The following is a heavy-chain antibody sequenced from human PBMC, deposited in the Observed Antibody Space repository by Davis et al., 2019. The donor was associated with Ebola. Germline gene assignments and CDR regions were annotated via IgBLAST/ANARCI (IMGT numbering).Heavy chain of an antibody. V-gene: IGHV1-18*01. D-gene: IGHD1-26*01. J-gene: IGHJ5*02. CDR1: GYTFTSYG. Sequence: SVKVSCKTSGYTFTSYGISWVRQAPGQGLEWMGWISAYNGNTNYAQKLQGRVTMTTDTSTSTAYMELRSLRSDDTAVYYCARDGGPGGSYFWWFDPWGQGTLVTVSS. CDR3: ARDGGPGGSYFWWFDP. CDR2: ISAYNGNT.